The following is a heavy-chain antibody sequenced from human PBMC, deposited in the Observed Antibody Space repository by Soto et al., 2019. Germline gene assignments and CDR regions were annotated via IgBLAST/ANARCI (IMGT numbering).Heavy chain of an antibody. D-gene: IGHD4-17*01. J-gene: IGHJ6*04. V-gene: IGHV3-11*01. CDR1: GFTFSDYY. Sequence: GESLKISCAASGFTFSDYYMSWIRQAPGKGLEWVSYISSSGSTIYYADSVKGRFTISRDNAKNSLYLQMNSLRAEDTAVYYCARLPPIGDPTMDVWGKGTTVTVSS. CDR2: ISSSGSTI. CDR3: ARLPPIGDPTMDV.